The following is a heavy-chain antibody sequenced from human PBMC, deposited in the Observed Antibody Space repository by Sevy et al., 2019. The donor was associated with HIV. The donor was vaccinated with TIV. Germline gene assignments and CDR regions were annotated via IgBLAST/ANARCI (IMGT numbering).Heavy chain of an antibody. CDR3: ARFVGDYFDF. V-gene: IGHV3-11*01. D-gene: IGHD4-17*01. J-gene: IGHJ4*02. Sequence: GGSLRLSCEASGFIFSDSYMSWIRQAPGKGLEWISYISTRGSTIYYADSVKGRFTISRDNANNSLSLHLNSLRAEDTAIYYCARFVGDYFDFWVRGTLVTVSS. CDR1: GFIFSDSY. CDR2: ISTRGSTI.